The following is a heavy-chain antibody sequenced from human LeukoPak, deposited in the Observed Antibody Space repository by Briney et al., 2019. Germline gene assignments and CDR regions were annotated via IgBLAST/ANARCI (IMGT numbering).Heavy chain of an antibody. D-gene: IGHD6-13*01. CDR3: ARGDGYSSSSYYFDS. J-gene: IGHJ4*02. V-gene: IGHV3-48*03. CDR1: GFTISSYE. Sequence: GGSLTLSCTASGFTISSYEMNWVRQAPGKGLDWISYISLSGRTKYYADSVKGRFTIFRDNANNSLYLQMNSLRAEDTAVYYCARGDGYSSSSYYFDSWGQGTLVTVSS. CDR2: ISLSGRTK.